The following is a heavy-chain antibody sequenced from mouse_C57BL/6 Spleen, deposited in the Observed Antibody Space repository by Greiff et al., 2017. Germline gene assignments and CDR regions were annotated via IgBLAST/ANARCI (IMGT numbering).Heavy chain of an antibody. Sequence: VKLMESGPGLVQPSQSLSITCTVSGFSLTSYGVHWVRQSPGKGLEWLGVIWSGGSTDYNAAFISRLSISKDNSKSQVFFKMNSLQADDTAIYYCARKLTGNYYAMDYWGQGTSVTVSS. V-gene: IGHV2-2*01. CDR2: IWSGGST. J-gene: IGHJ4*01. D-gene: IGHD4-1*01. CDR1: GFSLTSYG. CDR3: ARKLTGNYYAMDY.